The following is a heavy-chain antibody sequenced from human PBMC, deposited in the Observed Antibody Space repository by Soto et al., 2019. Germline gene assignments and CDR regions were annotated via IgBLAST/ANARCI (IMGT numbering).Heavy chain of an antibody. D-gene: IGHD4-17*01. CDR1: GGSISSSSYY. J-gene: IGHJ4*02. CDR2: IYYSGST. Sequence: SETLSLTCTGSGGSISSSSYYWGWIRQPPGKGLEWIGSIYYSGSTYYNPSLKSRVTISVDTSKNQFSLKLSSVTAADTAVYYCARRFYGDYVGEYYFDYWGQGTLVTVSS. CDR3: ARRFYGDYVGEYYFDY. V-gene: IGHV4-39*01.